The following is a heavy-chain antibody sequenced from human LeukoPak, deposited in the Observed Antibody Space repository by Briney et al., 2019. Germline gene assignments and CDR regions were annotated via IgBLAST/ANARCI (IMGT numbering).Heavy chain of an antibody. Sequence: SQTLSLTCAISGDSVSSNNAAWNWIRQSPAKGLEWLGRTYYRSKWYNDYAVSAQSRITINPDTSKNQFTLQLNSVTPEDTAVYYCARDIGEPEYYYYMDVWGKGTTVTVSS. D-gene: IGHD1-14*01. CDR3: ARDIGEPEYYYYMDV. J-gene: IGHJ6*03. CDR2: TYYRSKWYN. V-gene: IGHV6-1*01. CDR1: GDSVSSNNAA.